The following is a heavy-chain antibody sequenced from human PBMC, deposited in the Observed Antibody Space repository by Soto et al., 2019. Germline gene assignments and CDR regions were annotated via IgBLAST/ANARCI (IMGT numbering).Heavy chain of an antibody. CDR1: GGRFSISG. CDR3: ARSLDYHDYTGYSTVGVYFDY. D-gene: IGHD3-22*01. V-gene: IGHV1-69*13. Sequence: SVKVSCKASGGRFSISGISWVRQAPGQGLEWVGGIIPIFVTSHYAQKFQGRVTITADESTNTAYMELSSLTSEDTAVYYCARSLDYHDYTGYSTVGVYFDYWGLGTLVTVSS. J-gene: IGHJ4*02. CDR2: IIPIFVTS.